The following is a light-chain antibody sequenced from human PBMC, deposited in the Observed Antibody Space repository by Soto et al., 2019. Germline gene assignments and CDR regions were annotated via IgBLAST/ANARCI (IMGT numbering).Light chain of an antibody. V-gene: IGKV1-39*01. CDR1: QSISSY. Sequence: DIQMTQSPSSLSASVGDRATITCRASQSISSYLNWYQQKPGQAPKLLIYGASSLQSGVPSRFSGSGSGTDFTLTISSLEPEDFATYYCQQSYSTPGTFGQGTKLEIK. CDR3: QQSYSTPGT. J-gene: IGKJ2*01. CDR2: GAS.